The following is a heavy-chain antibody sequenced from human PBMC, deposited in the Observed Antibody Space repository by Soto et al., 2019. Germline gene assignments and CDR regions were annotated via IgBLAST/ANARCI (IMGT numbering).Heavy chain of an antibody. Sequence: QLQLQESGPGLVKPSETLSLSCSVSGGSISDSAFYWGWIRQPPGKGLEWIGNIYYTGYTSSGITYYNPSLKSRATISVDTSRNQFSLRLSSVTAADTAGYHCTRHVAYHYYIDVWAKGTTVTVS. CDR1: GGSISDSAFY. V-gene: IGHV4-39*01. J-gene: IGHJ6*03. CDR3: TRHVAYHYYIDV. CDR2: IYYTGYTSSGIT. D-gene: IGHD2-15*01.